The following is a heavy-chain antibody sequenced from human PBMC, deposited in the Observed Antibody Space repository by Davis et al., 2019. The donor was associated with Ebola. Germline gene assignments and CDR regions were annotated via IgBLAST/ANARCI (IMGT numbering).Heavy chain of an antibody. Sequence: GESLKISCAASGFTVSSHYMSWVRQAPGKGLEWVSGIGSDGGTHYAGSVRGRFTISRDDSKNTLFLQMNSLRGEDTAIYYCAKDLFWWSASDVWGQGTTVVVS. D-gene: IGHD2-8*02. CDR2: IGSDGGT. CDR1: GFTVSSHY. CDR3: AKDLFWWSASDV. V-gene: IGHV3-53*01. J-gene: IGHJ6*02.